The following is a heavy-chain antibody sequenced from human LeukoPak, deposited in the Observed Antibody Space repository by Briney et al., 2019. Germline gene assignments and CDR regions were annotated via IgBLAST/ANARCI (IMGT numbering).Heavy chain of an antibody. Sequence: NHGESLEISCQGSGSSFTSYWIGWVRQLPGKGLEWTGIIYPGDSDTRYRPSFQGQVTTSANKSISTAYLQWSSLKASDTAMYYCARDDFDYWGQGTLVTVSS. CDR1: GSSFTSYW. CDR3: ARDDFDY. CDR2: IYPGDSDT. V-gene: IGHV5-51*01. J-gene: IGHJ4*02.